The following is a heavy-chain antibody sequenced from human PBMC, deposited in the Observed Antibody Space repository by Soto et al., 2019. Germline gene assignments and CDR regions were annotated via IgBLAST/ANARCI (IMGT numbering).Heavy chain of an antibody. Sequence: QVQLVESGGGVVQPGRSLRLSCAASGFTFSSYGMHWVRQAPGKGLEWVAVIWYDGSNKYYADSVKGRFTISRDNSKNTLYLQMNSLRAEDTAAYYGAREHGGYVTFFDYWGQGTLVTVSS. CDR1: GFTFSSYG. V-gene: IGHV3-33*01. D-gene: IGHD5-12*01. CDR2: IWYDGSNK. J-gene: IGHJ4*02. CDR3: AREHGGYVTFFDY.